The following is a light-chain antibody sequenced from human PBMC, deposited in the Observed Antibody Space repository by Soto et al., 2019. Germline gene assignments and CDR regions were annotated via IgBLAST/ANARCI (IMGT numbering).Light chain of an antibody. CDR2: DAS. CDR1: QTISTW. V-gene: IGKV1-5*01. J-gene: IGKJ5*01. Sequence: DTQMTQAPSTLSASVGDRVTITCRASQTISTWLAWYQQKPGKAPKLLIYDASTLESGVPSRFSGSGSGTEFTLTISTLQPDDFATYYCQQYNNYPLTFGQGTRLEIK. CDR3: QQYNNYPLT.